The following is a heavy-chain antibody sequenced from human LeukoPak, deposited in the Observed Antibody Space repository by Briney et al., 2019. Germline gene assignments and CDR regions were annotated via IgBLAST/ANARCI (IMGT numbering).Heavy chain of an antibody. D-gene: IGHD2-2*01. Sequence: PSQTLSLTCTVSGGSISSGDYYWSWIRQPPGKGLEWIGYIYYSGSTYYNPSLKSRVTISVDTSKNQFSLKLSSVTAADTAVYYCARDRSSSTSGMDVWGQGTTVTVSS. CDR2: IYYSGST. CDR1: GGSISSGDYY. V-gene: IGHV4-30-4*01. CDR3: ARDRSSSTSGMDV. J-gene: IGHJ6*02.